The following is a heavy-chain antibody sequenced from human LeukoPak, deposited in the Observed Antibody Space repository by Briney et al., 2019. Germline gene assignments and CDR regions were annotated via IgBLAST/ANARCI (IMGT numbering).Heavy chain of an antibody. J-gene: IGHJ4*02. Sequence: GGSLRLSCAASGFTFSSYTMNWVRQAPGKGLEWVSSISSSSSYIYYADSVRGRFTISRDNAKNSLYLQMNSLRAEDTAVYYCAKSMDILTGYLWSLDYWGQGTLVTVSS. CDR2: ISSSSSYI. CDR3: AKSMDILTGYLWSLDY. D-gene: IGHD3-9*01. CDR1: GFTFSSYT. V-gene: IGHV3-21*01.